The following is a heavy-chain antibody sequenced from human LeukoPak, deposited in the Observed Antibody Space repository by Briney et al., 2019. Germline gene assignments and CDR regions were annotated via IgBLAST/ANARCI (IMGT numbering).Heavy chain of an antibody. CDR1: GFIVSSSY. CDR2: IYSDGST. V-gene: IGHV3-53*01. J-gene: IGHJ4*02. D-gene: IGHD5-18*01. CDR3: ARDLDSYGSY. Sequence: GGSLRLSCAASGFIVSSSYMSWARQAPGKGLEWVLVIYSDGSTYYADSVKGRFTISRDNSKNTLYLQMNSLRAEDTAVYYCARDLDSYGSYWGQGTLVTVSS.